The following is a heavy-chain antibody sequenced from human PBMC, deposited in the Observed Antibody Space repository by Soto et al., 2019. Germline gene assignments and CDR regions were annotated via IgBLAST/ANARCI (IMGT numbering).Heavy chain of an antibody. CDR2: ISSSSSTI. J-gene: IGHJ4*02. D-gene: IGHD3-9*01. Sequence: EVQLVESGGGLVQPGGSLRLSCAASGFTFSSYSMNWVRQAPGKGLEWGSYISSSSSTIYYADSVKGRFTISIDNAKNSLYLQMNSLRAEDTAVYYCARGYDILTGYRYYFDYWGQGTLVTVSS. CDR1: GFTFSSYS. CDR3: ARGYDILTGYRYYFDY. V-gene: IGHV3-48*01.